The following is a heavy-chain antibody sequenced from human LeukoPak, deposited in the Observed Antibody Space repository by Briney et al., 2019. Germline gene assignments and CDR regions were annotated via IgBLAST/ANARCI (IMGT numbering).Heavy chain of an antibody. CDR1: GFTFSSYG. J-gene: IGHJ6*03. CDR3: ARGLAAAGDNYMDV. Sequence: GETLRLSCAASGFTFSSYGMTWVRQAPGKGLVWVSRINSDGSSTSYADSVRGRFTISRDNAENTLYLQMNSLRAEDTAVYYCARGLAAAGDNYMDVWGKGTTVTISS. D-gene: IGHD6-13*01. CDR2: INSDGSST. V-gene: IGHV3-74*01.